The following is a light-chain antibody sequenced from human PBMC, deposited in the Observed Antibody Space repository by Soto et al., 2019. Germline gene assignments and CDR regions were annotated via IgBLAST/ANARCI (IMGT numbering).Light chain of an antibody. J-gene: IGLJ2*01. V-gene: IGLV2-23*02. CDR3: CSYAGGKTLI. CDR2: EVN. Sequence: QSALTQTASVSGSPGQSLTISCTGTTGDVGSYDLVSWYQQYPGKAPKLIIYEVNKRPSGVSNRFSGAKSGNTASLTNSGLKTDDAADYDCCSYAGGKTLIFGGGPQLTVL. CDR1: TGDVGSYDL.